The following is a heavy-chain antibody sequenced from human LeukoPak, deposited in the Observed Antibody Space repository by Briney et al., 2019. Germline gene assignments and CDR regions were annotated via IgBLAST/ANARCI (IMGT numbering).Heavy chain of an antibody. CDR1: GGSISIDTFY. CDR2: IYYRGNT. V-gene: IGHV4-39*01. D-gene: IGHD2-15*01. J-gene: IGHJ4*02. CDR3: ARALNPLPGPYYFDY. Sequence: PSETLSLTCTVSGGSISIDTFYWGWIRQPPGKGLEWIGSIYYRGNTYYNPSVETRATISVDTSKNQFSLRLSPVTAADTAVYYCARALNPLPGPYYFDYWGQGTPVTVSS.